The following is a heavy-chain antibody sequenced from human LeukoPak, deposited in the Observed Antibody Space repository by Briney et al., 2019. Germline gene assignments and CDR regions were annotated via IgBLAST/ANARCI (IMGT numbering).Heavy chain of an antibody. Sequence: GASVKVSCKASGYTFTSYDINWVRQATGQGLEWMGWMNPNSGNTGYAQKFQGRVTITRNTSISTAYMELRSLRSDDTAVYYCARGEVDAFDIWGQGTMVTFSS. CDR2: MNPNSGNT. V-gene: IGHV1-8*03. J-gene: IGHJ3*02. CDR3: ARGEVDAFDI. CDR1: GYTFTSYD.